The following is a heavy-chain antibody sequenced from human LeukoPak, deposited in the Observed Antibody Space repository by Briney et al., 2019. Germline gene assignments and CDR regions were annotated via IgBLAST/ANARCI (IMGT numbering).Heavy chain of an antibody. V-gene: IGHV3-74*01. CDR1: GFTFSSYW. J-gene: IGHJ4*02. CDR2: INRDGSIT. Sequence: PGGSLRLSCAASGFTFSSYWMHWVRQAPGKGLGWVSRINRDGSITTYADSGKGRFTISRDNAKNTLYLQMNSLRGEDTAVYYCAMYSWNDDYLDYWGQGTLVTVSS. D-gene: IGHD1-1*01. CDR3: AMYSWNDDYLDY.